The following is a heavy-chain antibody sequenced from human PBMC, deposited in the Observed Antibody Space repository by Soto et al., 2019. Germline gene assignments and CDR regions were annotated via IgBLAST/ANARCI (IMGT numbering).Heavy chain of an antibody. CDR1: VDRVSSNSAA. Sequence: SQTLSLTCAISVDRVSSNSAAWNLIRQSPSRGLEWLGRTYYRSKWYNDYAVSVKSRITINPDTSKNQFSLQLNSVTPEDTAVYYCARDPSSYHSSGYFDYWGQGPLAPVSS. J-gene: IGHJ4*02. CDR2: TYYRSKWYN. D-gene: IGHD3-22*01. V-gene: IGHV6-1*01. CDR3: ARDPSSYHSSGYFDY.